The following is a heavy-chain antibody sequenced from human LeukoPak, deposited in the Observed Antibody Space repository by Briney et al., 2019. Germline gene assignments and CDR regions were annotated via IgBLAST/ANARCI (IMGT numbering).Heavy chain of an antibody. CDR2: ISSSNSYI. J-gene: IGHJ3*02. Sequence: GGSLRLSCVGSGFTFSSYSMNWVRQAPGTGLEWVSYISSSNSYIYYGDSVKGRFTISRDNAKNSMYLQMNSLRAEDTAVYYCERGREWIRVEGAFDIWGQGTVVTVSS. CDR1: GFTFSSYS. D-gene: IGHD5-12*01. V-gene: IGHV3-21*01. CDR3: ERGREWIRVEGAFDI.